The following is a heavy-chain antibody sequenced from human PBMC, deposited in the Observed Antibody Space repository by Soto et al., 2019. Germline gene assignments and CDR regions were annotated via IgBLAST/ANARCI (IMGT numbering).Heavy chain of an antibody. Sequence: SETLSLTCTVSGGSISSGGYYWSWIRQHPGKGLEWIGYIYDSGSTSYNPSLKSRLTISVDTSKNQFSLKLKSVTAADTAVYYCARGTKYYYQGMDVWGQGTTVTVSS. CDR2: IYDSGST. CDR1: GGSISSGGYY. CDR3: ARGTKYYYQGMDV. J-gene: IGHJ6*02. V-gene: IGHV4-61*08.